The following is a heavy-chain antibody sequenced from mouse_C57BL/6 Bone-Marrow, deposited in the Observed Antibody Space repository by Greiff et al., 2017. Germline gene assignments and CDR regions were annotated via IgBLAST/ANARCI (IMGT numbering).Heavy chain of an antibody. J-gene: IGHJ2*01. D-gene: IGHD2-3*01. Sequence: QVQLQQPGAELVMPGASVKLSCKASGYTFTSYWMHWVKQRPGQGLEWIGEIDPSDSYTNYNQKFTGKSTLTVDKSSSTAYMQLSSLTSEDSAVYYCAREGWFYFDYWGQGTTLTVSS. CDR1: GYTFTSYW. CDR3: AREGWFYFDY. CDR2: IDPSDSYT. V-gene: IGHV1-69*01.